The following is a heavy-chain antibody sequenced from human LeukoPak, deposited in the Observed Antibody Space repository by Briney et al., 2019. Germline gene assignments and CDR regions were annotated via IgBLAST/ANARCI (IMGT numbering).Heavy chain of an antibody. CDR1: GYTFTGYY. J-gene: IGHJ5*02. CDR2: INPNSGGT. V-gene: IGHV1-2*02. D-gene: IGHD2-15*01. CDR3: ARDHSVGPVVGESWFDP. Sequence: GASVKVSCKASGYTFTGYYMHWVRQAPGQGLEWMGWINPNSGGTNYAQKFQGRVTMTRDTSISTAYMELSRLRSDDTAVYYCARDHSVGPVVGESWFDPWGQGTLVTVSS.